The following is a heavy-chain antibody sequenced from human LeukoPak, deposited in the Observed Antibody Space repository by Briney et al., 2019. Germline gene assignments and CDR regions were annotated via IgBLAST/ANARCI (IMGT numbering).Heavy chain of an antibody. Sequence: SETLSLTCAVYGGSFSGYYWSWIRQPPGKGLEWIGEINHSGSTYYNPSLKSRVTISVDTSKNQFSLKLSSVTAADTAVYYCASKETYDSSGYYVYWGQGTLVTVSS. J-gene: IGHJ4*02. CDR1: GGSFSGYY. CDR2: INHSGST. D-gene: IGHD3-22*01. V-gene: IGHV4-34*01. CDR3: ASKETYDSSGYYVY.